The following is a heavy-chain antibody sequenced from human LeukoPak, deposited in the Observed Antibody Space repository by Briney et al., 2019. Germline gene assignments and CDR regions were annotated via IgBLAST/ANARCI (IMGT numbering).Heavy chain of an antibody. J-gene: IGHJ4*02. CDR3: AKQDTSMDYFDY. D-gene: IGHD5-18*01. CDR1: GFTFSSYA. Sequence: GGSLRLSCVASGFTFSSYALSWVRQAPGKGLDCVSVISGSDGYTYYADSVKGRFTISRDNSKNTLYLQMNSLRAEDTAIYYCAKQDTSMDYFDYWGRGTLVSASS. V-gene: IGHV3-23*01. CDR2: ISGSDGYT.